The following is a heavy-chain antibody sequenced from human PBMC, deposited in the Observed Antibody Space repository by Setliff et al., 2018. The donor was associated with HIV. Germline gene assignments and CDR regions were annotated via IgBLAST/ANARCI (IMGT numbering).Heavy chain of an antibody. J-gene: IGHJ4*02. CDR3: ARDNRTGYSGGWPLDY. D-gene: IGHD5-12*01. CDR1: GYFFTAYY. CDR2: INPNTGGT. Sequence: GASVNVSCKASGYFFTAYYMHWVRQAPGQGVEWMAWINPNTGGTQYAQKFQGRVTVTRGTPISTAYMEIKKLTSDDTAVYYCARDNRTGYSGGWPLDYWGQGTVVTVSS. V-gene: IGHV1-2*02.